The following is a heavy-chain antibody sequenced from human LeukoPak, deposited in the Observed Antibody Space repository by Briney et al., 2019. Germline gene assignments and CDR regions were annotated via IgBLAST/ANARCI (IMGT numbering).Heavy chain of an antibody. CDR1: GFSLSTSGMC. Sequence: SGPTPVNPTQTLTLTCTFSGFSLSTSGMCVSWIRQPPGKALEWLARIDWDDDKYYSTSLKTRLTISKDTSKNQVVLTMTNMDPVDTATYYCARRTYCSGGSCYDYWGQGTLVTVSS. CDR2: IDWDDDK. V-gene: IGHV2-70*11. J-gene: IGHJ4*02. CDR3: ARRTYCSGGSCYDY. D-gene: IGHD2-15*01.